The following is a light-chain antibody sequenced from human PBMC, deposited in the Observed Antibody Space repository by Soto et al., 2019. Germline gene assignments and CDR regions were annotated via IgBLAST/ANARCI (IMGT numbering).Light chain of an antibody. Sequence: QLVLTQSSSASASLGSSVKLTCTLSSGHSSYIIAWHQQQPGKAPRYLMKLEGSGSYNKGSGVPDRFSGSSSGADRYLTISNLQFEDEADYYCEIWDSNTHTVFGGGTRRTV. V-gene: IGLV4-60*02. CDR3: EIWDSNTHTV. J-gene: IGLJ3*02. CDR1: SGHSSYI. CDR2: LEGSGSY.